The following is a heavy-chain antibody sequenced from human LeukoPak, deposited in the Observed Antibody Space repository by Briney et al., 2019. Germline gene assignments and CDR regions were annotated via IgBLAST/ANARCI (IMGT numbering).Heavy chain of an antibody. CDR3: ARVSSGWGYYYYYYYMDV. V-gene: IGHV4-34*01. CDR1: GGSFSGYY. CDR2: INHSGST. J-gene: IGHJ6*03. D-gene: IGHD6-19*01. Sequence: SETLSLTCAVYGGSFSGYYWSSIRQPPSHGLEWIGEINHSGSTNYNPSLKSRVTISVDTSKNQFSLKLSSVPAADTAVYYCARVSSGWGYYYYYYYMDVWGKGTTVTVSS.